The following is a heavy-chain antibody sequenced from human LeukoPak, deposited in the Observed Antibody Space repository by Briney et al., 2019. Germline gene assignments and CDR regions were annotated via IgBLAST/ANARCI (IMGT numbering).Heavy chain of an antibody. CDR3: ARDCSYGHDGGMDV. CDR2: LWYDGSNK. CDR1: GFTFSNYG. J-gene: IGHJ6*02. V-gene: IGHV3-33*08. D-gene: IGHD5-18*01. Sequence: GGSLRLSCAASGFTFSNYGMHWVRQAPGKGLEWVAVLWYDGSNKYYADSVKGRFTISRDNSKNTLCLQMNSLRADDTAVYYCARDCSYGHDGGMDVWGQGTTVTVSS.